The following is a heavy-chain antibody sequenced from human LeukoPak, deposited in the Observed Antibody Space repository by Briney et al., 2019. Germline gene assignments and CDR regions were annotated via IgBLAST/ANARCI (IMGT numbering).Heavy chain of an antibody. D-gene: IGHD2-2*02. CDR3: ASQTYCSSTSCYIPNWFDP. V-gene: IGHV4-30-4*08. CDR2: IYYSGST. Sequence: SETLSLTCTVSGGSISSGDYYWSWIRQPPGKGLEWIGYIYYSGSTYYNPSLKSRVTISVDTSKNQFSLKLSSVTAADTAVYYCASQTYCSSTSCYIPNWFDPWGQGTLVTVSS. J-gene: IGHJ5*02. CDR1: GGSISSGDYY.